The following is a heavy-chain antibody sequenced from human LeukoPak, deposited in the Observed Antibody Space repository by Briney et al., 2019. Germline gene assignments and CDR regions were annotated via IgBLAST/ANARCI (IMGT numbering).Heavy chain of an antibody. J-gene: IGHJ4*02. Sequence: TLSLTCAVSGGSISNGGYSWSWIRQPPGKGLEWIGYIYHGGSTYYNPSLNSRVTISVDRSKNQFSLKLNSVTAADTAVYYCATRSGYVPYWGQGTLVTVSS. D-gene: IGHD3-22*01. V-gene: IGHV4-30-2*01. CDR1: GGSISNGGYS. CDR2: IYHGGST. CDR3: ATRSGYVPY.